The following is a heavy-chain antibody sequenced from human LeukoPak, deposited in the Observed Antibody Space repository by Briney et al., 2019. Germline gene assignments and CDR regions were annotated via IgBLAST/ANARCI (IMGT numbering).Heavy chain of an antibody. D-gene: IGHD6-6*01. CDR1: AFTFSDFH. CDR2: TSSGGSTI. CDR3: ARGDRPLDY. V-gene: IGHV3-11*01. Sequence: GGSLRLSCAASAFTFSDFHMSWIRQAPGKGLEWVSHTSSGGSTIYYADSVKGRFTISRDNAKNSLYLQMNSLRAEDTAVYYCARGDRPLDYWGQGTLVTASS. J-gene: IGHJ4*02.